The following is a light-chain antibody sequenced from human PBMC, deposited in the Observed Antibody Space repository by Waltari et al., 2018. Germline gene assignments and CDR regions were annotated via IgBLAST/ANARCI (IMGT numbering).Light chain of an antibody. Sequence: SYELTQPPSVSVSPGQTASITCSGDILGNNYASWYQQKPGQSPLLVIYQDTKRASGIPERFSGSKSGNAATLTISGTQAMDEADYYCQALGTGAWVFGGGTKLTVL. CDR2: QDT. CDR1: ILGNNY. CDR3: QALGTGAWV. V-gene: IGLV3-1*01. J-gene: IGLJ3*02.